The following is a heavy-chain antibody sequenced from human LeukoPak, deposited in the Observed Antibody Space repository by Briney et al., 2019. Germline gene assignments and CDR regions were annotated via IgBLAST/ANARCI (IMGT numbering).Heavy chain of an antibody. V-gene: IGHV3-23*01. CDR2: ISGSGGST. D-gene: IGHD3-16*01. CDR1: GFTFSSYA. J-gene: IGHJ6*03. CDR3: AKISYDYIWGSYRYMDV. Sequence: LPGGSLRLSCAASGFTFSSYAMSWVRQAPGTGLEWVSGISGSGGSTYYADSVKGRFTISRDNSKNTLYLQMNSLRAEDTAVYYCAKISYDYIWGSYRYMDVWGKGTTVTVSS.